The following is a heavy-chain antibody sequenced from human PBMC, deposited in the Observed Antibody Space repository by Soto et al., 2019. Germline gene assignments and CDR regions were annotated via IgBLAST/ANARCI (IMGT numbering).Heavy chain of an antibody. CDR3: ARAGYCSGGSCYDGYYYYYYMDV. D-gene: IGHD2-15*01. V-gene: IGHV4-34*01. CDR2: INHSGST. CDR1: GGSFGGYY. J-gene: IGHJ6*03. Sequence: SETLPLTCAVYGGSFGGYYWSWIRQPPGKGLEWIGEINHSGSTNYNPSLKSRVTISVDTSKNQFSLKLSSVTAADTAVYYCARAGYCSGGSCYDGYYYYYYMDVWGKGTTVTVSS.